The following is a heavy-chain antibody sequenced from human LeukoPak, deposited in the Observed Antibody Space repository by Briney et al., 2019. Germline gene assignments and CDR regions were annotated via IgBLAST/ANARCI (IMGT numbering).Heavy chain of an antibody. V-gene: IGHV3-43D*03. J-gene: IGHJ4*02. CDR2: ISWDGDRS. CDR3: AKDSGYLDS. D-gene: IGHD3-22*01. CDR1: GFTFADHA. Sequence: QTGGSLRLFCAASGFTFADHAMHWVRQPPGKGLQWFSLISWDGDRSTYADSLKGRFTISRDNSKNSLYLQMDSLRPEDTGLCYCAKDSGYLDSWGQGTLVTVSS.